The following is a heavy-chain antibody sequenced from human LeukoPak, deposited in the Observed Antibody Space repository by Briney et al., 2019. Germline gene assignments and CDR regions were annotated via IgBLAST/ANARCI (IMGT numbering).Heavy chain of an antibody. Sequence: GGSLRLSCAASGFTFSTFSMNWVRPAPGKGLEWLSYIGDTTRDTYYADSVKGRFPISRDNAMNTVYLEMNSLRGEDTAVYYCARDYRYAFDYWGQGALVTVPP. V-gene: IGHV3-48*01. J-gene: IGHJ4*02. CDR1: GFTFSTFS. CDR3: ARDYRYAFDY. CDR2: IGDTTRDT. D-gene: IGHD3-16*02.